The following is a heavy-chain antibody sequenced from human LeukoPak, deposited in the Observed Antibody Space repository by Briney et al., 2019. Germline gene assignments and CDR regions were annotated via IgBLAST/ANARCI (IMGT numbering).Heavy chain of an antibody. CDR1: GFTFSSYW. CDR2: INSDGSST. Sequence: GGSLRLSCAASGFTFSSYWMHWVRQAPGKGLVWVSRINSDGSSTSYADSVKGRFTISRDNAKNSLYLQMNSLRAEDTAVYYCARDPIFGVVPGYFQHWGQGTLVTVSS. J-gene: IGHJ1*01. D-gene: IGHD3-3*01. V-gene: IGHV3-74*01. CDR3: ARDPIFGVVPGYFQH.